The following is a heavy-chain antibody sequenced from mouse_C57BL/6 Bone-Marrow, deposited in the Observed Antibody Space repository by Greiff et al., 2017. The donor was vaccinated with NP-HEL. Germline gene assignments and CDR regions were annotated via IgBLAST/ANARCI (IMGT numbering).Heavy chain of an antibody. CDR3: AKHSAAMDY. CDR2: IWGGGST. V-gene: IGHV2-9*01. CDR1: GFSLTSSG. J-gene: IGHJ4*01. Sequence: VKLVESGPGLVAPSQSLSITCTVSGFSLTSSGVDWVRQPPGQGLEWLGVIWGGGSTTYNSALMSRLSISTDNSKSQVFLNMNSLQTDDTAMYYCAKHSAAMDYWGQGTSVTVSS.